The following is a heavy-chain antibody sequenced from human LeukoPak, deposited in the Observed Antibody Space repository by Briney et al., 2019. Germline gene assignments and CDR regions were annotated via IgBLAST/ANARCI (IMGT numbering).Heavy chain of an antibody. Sequence: SETLSLTCTVSGDSISRSNYYWAWIRQPAGKGLEWIGRIYTRGSTNYNPSLKTRVTMSIDTSKNHFSLKLSSVTAADTAVYYCASTVAGIGYFDYWGQGTLVTVSS. CDR1: GDSISRSNYY. CDR3: ASTVAGIGYFDY. V-gene: IGHV4-61*02. CDR2: IYTRGST. J-gene: IGHJ4*02. D-gene: IGHD6-19*01.